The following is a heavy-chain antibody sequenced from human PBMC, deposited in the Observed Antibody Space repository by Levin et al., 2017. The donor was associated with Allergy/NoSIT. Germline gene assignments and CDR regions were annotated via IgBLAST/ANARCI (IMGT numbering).Heavy chain of an antibody. CDR2: ISSSGVDT. CDR1: GFTFSTCP. J-gene: IGHJ4*02. D-gene: IGHD6-6*01. CDR3: AKRIPARQTVYYFDS. V-gene: IGHV3-23*01. Sequence: LPGGSLRLSCAASGFTFSTCPMSWVRQAPGKGLEWVSSISSSGVDTYYADSVKGRFTISRDNSQNTLYLQMNSLRAEDTAVYYCAKRIPARQTVYYFDSWGQGTLVTVSS.